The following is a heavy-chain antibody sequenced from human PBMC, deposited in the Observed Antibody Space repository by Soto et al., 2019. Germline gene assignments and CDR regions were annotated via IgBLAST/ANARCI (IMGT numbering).Heavy chain of an antibody. V-gene: IGHV3-30-3*01. CDR3: ARAIRHMVRGVILY. CDR1: GFTFSSYA. Sequence: GGSLRLSCAASGFTFSSYAMHWVRQAPGKGLEWVAVISYDGSNKYYADSVKGRFTISRDNSKNTLYLQMNSLRAEDTAVYYCARAIRHMVRGVILYWGQGTLVTVS. D-gene: IGHD3-10*01. J-gene: IGHJ4*02. CDR2: ISYDGSNK.